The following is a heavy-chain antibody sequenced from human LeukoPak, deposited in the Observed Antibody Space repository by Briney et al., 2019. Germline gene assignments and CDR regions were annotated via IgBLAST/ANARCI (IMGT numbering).Heavy chain of an antibody. CDR2: IFYDGSNK. J-gene: IGHJ6*02. D-gene: IGHD4-11*01. Sequence: GGSLRLSCAASGFTFSSYGMHWVRQAPGKGLEWVTVIFYDGSNKYHADSVKGRFGISRDNSKNTLYLHMNSLRAEDTAVYYCARVYSNSPEYGMDVWGQGTTVTVSS. V-gene: IGHV3-33*01. CDR3: ARVYSNSPEYGMDV. CDR1: GFTFSSYG.